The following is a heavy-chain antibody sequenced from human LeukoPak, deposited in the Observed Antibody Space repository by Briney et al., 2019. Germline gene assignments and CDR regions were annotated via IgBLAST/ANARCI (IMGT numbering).Heavy chain of an antibody. Sequence: PGGSLRLSCAASGLSFSSYGVSWVRQAPGQGLEWVSTISGNGASTYYADSVKGRFTISRDNSKNTLHLQMNSLRAEDTAVYYCAKGSYYYDSSGYSPAPGDWGQGTLVTVSS. CDR1: GLSFSSYG. CDR3: AKGSYYYDSSGYSPAPGD. V-gene: IGHV3-23*01. CDR2: ISGNGAST. J-gene: IGHJ4*02. D-gene: IGHD3-22*01.